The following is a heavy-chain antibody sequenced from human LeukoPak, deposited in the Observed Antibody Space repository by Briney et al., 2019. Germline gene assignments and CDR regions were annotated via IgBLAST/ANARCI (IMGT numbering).Heavy chain of an antibody. CDR2: IYYSGST. D-gene: IGHD3-22*01. CDR1: GGSISSGGYY. V-gene: IGHV4-31*03. Sequence: SQTLSLTCTVSGGSISSGGYYWSWIRQHPGKGLEWIGYIYYSGSTYYNPSLKSRVTISVDTSKSQFSLKLSSVTAADTAVYYCARSRGDSSGYFNWFDPWGQGTLVTVSS. CDR3: ARSRGDSSGYFNWFDP. J-gene: IGHJ5*02.